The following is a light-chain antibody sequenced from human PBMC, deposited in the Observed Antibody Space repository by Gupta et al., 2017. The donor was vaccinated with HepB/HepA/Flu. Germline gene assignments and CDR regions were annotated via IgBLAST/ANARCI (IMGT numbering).Light chain of an antibody. J-gene: IGKJ5*01. CDR2: AAS. V-gene: IGKV1-9*01. Sequence: DIQLTQSPSLLSAPVGDRVTITFRASQSISSYLAWYQQKPGKAPKLLIYAASTLQSGVPSRFSGSGSGTEFTLTISSLQPEDFATYYCQQLNSYPITFGQGTRLEIK. CDR1: QSISSY. CDR3: QQLNSYPIT.